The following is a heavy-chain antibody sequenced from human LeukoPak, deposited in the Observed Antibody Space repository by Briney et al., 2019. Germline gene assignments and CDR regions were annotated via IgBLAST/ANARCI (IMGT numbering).Heavy chain of an antibody. CDR3: ASLDTAKQPLANH. CDR2: IREERGQE. V-gene: IGHV3-7*03. CDR1: GFTFSSYW. J-gene: IGHJ5*02. D-gene: IGHD5-18*01. Sequence: AGGSLRLSCAASGFTFSSYWMNWVRQAPGKGLEWVANIREERGQEYYVDSVKGRFTISKNSAKNSLYLQMNTLRVEDTAMYYCASLDTAKQPLANHWGQGTLVTVSS.